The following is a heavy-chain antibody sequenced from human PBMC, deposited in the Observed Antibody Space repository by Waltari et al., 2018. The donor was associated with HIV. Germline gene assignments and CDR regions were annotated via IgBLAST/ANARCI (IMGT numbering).Heavy chain of an antibody. CDR2: RNPNSGNT. D-gene: IGHD3-22*01. CDR1: GYTFTNYD. V-gene: IGHV1-8*01. Sequence: QVQLVQSGAEVKKPGASVKVSCKASGYTFTNYDINWVRQATGQGLEWMGWRNPNSGNTGYAKKFQGRVTMTRNTSISTAYMELSSLRSEDTAVYYCARGYSYDRSGEAFDIWGQGTMVTVSS. CDR3: ARGYSYDRSGEAFDI. J-gene: IGHJ3*02.